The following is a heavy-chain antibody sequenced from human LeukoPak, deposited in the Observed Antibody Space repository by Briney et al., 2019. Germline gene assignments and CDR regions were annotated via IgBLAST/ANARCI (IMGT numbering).Heavy chain of an antibody. CDR1: GFTFSIYA. CDR2: FSGSGERT. D-gene: IGHD4-23*01. CDR3: ARAMYGGNSGFYYLDY. J-gene: IGHJ4*02. Sequence: GGSLRLSCAASGFTFSIYAMSWVRQAPGKGLEWVSLFSGSGERTYYADSVKGRFTISRDNSKDTLYLQTNSLRAEDTAAYYCARAMYGGNSGFYYLDYWGQGTLVTVSS. V-gene: IGHV3-23*01.